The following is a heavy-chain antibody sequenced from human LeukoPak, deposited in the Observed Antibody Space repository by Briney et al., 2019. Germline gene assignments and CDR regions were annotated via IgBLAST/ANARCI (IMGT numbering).Heavy chain of an antibody. J-gene: IGHJ4*02. CDR2: INGNGGST. D-gene: IGHD3-3*01. V-gene: IGHV3-20*04. CDR1: GFTFADYA. CDR3: VRHDFWSGFKGGDY. Sequence: GRSLRLSCAAPGFTFADYAMSWVRQVPGKGLEWVSSINGNGGSTAYADSVKGRFTISRDNAKNSLYLQMNSLRAEDTAFYYCVRHDFWSGFKGGDYWGQGTLVTVSS.